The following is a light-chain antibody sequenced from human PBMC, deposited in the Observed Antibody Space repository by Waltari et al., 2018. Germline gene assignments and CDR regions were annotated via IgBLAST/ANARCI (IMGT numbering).Light chain of an antibody. J-gene: IGKJ1*01. CDR2: GAS. Sequence: EIVLTQSPGTLSLSPGERATLSCRASQSIGRYLAWYQQKPDQAPRLLIYGASSRATGIPDRFSGSGSGTDFSLTISRLELEDFAVYYCQNHERLPATFGQGTKVEIK. CDR1: QSIGRY. CDR3: QNHERLPAT. V-gene: IGKV3-20*01.